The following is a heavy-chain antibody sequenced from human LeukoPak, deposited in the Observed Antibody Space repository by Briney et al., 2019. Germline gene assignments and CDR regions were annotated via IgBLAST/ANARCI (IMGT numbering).Heavy chain of an antibody. CDR3: ANTDYDSSGYYYNY. J-gene: IGHJ4*02. Sequence: GGSLRLSCAASGFTFDDYGMSWVRQAPGKGLEWVSGINWNGGSTGYADSVKGRFTISRDNAKNSLYLQMNSLRAEDTALYYCANTDYDSSGYYYNYWGQGTLVTVSS. V-gene: IGHV3-20*04. D-gene: IGHD3-22*01. CDR1: GFTFDDYG. CDR2: INWNGGST.